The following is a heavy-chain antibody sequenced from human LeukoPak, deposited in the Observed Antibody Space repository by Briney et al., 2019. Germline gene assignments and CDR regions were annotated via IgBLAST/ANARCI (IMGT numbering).Heavy chain of an antibody. D-gene: IGHD6-13*01. CDR3: ARDLGAAAGTYASRDY. Sequence: ASVKVSCKASGYTFTSYYMHWVRQAPGQGLEWMGRINPNSGGTNYAQKFQGRVTMTRDTSISTAYMELSRLRSDDTAVYYCARDLGAAAGTYASRDYWGQGTLVTVSS. CDR2: INPNSGGT. V-gene: IGHV1-2*06. CDR1: GYTFTSYY. J-gene: IGHJ4*02.